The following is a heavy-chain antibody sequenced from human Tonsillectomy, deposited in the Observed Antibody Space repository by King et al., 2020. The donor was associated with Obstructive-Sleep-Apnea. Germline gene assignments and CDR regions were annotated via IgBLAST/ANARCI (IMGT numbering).Heavy chain of an antibody. D-gene: IGHD7-27*01. Sequence: VQLVESGGGLVQPGGALRLSCTASGFTFSSSGMNWVRQAPGKGLEWLPYINSSSTIYYADSVKGRFTISRDNAKNSLYLQMNSLRAEDTAVYYCARDDLHGELDVWGHGTTVTVSS. CDR1: GFTFSSSG. V-gene: IGHV3-48*01. CDR3: ARDDLHGELDV. J-gene: IGHJ6*02. CDR2: INSSSTI.